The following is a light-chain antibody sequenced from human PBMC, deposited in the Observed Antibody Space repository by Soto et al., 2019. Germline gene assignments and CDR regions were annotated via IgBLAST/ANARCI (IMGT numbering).Light chain of an antibody. J-gene: IGKJ1*01. CDR3: QNFDSAPQT. CDR2: EAS. CDR1: QGIRHY. Sequence: VRMKQSPSSVSASVGDRVTITCRASQGIRHYLAWYQQKPGKVPKLLIYEASNLQSGVPSRFRGGGSGTEFTLTISSLQPEDVATYYCQNFDSAPQTFGQGTKVAIK. V-gene: IGKV1-27*01.